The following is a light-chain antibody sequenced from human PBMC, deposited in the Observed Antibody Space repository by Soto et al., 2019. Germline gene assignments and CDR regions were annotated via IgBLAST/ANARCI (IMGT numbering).Light chain of an antibody. CDR3: SSYTAGGTI. Sequence: QSALTQPASVSGSPGHSITISCTGTSNDVGGYDYVSWYQQHPGKAPKLVIYEVSHRPSGISDRFSGSKSGNTASLTISGLQVEDEAGYYCSSYTAGGTIFGTGTKLTVL. J-gene: IGLJ1*01. CDR2: EVS. V-gene: IGLV2-14*01. CDR1: SNDVGGYDY.